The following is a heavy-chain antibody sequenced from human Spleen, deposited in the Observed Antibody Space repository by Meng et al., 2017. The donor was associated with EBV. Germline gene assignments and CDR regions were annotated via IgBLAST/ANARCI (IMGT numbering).Heavy chain of an antibody. V-gene: IGHV3-23*01. CDR2: ISGTGGSI. J-gene: IGHJ4*02. D-gene: IGHD3-22*01. Sequence: EVQLLESGGGLVQPGGSLRLSCAASGFTFSSYAMSWVRQAPGKGLEWVSGISGTGGSIYYADVVKGRFTISRDNSKNTLYLQMNSLRAEDTALYYCAKSYDSDTGYWGQGTLVTVSS. CDR1: GFTFSSYA. CDR3: AKSYDSDTGY.